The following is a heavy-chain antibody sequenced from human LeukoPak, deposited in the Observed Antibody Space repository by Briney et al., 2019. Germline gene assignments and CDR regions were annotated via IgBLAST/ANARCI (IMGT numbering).Heavy chain of an antibody. V-gene: IGHV4-59*01. CDR3: ARDKRHSYGRYFDP. Sequence: PSETLSLTCSVSGDSISTYHWNWIRKPPGKGLEWIGYMQSTGISKYNPSLKSRVNIFVDTSKNQFVLNLRSVTAADTAVYYCARDKRHSYGRYFDPWGQGMLATVSS. J-gene: IGHJ4*02. D-gene: IGHD5-18*01. CDR1: GDSISTYH. CDR2: MQSTGIS.